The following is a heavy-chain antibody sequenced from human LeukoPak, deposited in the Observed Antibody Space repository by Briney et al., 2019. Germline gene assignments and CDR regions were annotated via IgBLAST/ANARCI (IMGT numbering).Heavy chain of an antibody. CDR3: ASLNPSNYDYVWGSYRHDAFDI. CDR1: GGSISSYY. D-gene: IGHD3-16*02. Sequence: SETLSLTCTVSGGSISSYYWSWIRQPPGKGLEWIGYIYYSGSTNYNPSLKSRVTISVATSKNQFSLKLSSVTAADTAVYYCASLNPSNYDYVWGSYRHDAFDIWGQGTMVTVSS. J-gene: IGHJ3*02. V-gene: IGHV4-59*08. CDR2: IYYSGST.